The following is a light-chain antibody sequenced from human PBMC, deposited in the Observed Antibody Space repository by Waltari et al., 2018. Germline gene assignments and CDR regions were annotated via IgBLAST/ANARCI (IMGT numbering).Light chain of an antibody. CDR3: AAWDDSLRGMV. J-gene: IGLJ2*01. V-gene: IGLV1-47*01. CDR2: RND. Sequence: QSVLTQPPSASGTPGPRVTIPCSGSRSNIGSNYVYWYQQLPGTAPKLLIYRNDARPSGVPDRFSGSKSGTSASLAISGLRSEDETNYYCAAWDDSLRGMVFGGGTKLTVL. CDR1: RSNIGSNY.